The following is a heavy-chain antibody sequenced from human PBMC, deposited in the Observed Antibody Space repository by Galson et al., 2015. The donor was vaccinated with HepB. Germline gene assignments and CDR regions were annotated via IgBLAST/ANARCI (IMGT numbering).Heavy chain of an antibody. Sequence: SETLSLTCSVSGVSIRNHRYYWGWIRQSPGKGLEWLGNIYYTENTYYNPSLSGRLTVSQDTSKNYFSLSLRSLTAADTAVYYCARAADDSRTYLWSDWGQGTRVIVSS. CDR3: ARAADDSRTYLWSD. V-gene: IGHV4-39*07. CDR1: GVSIRNHRYY. J-gene: IGHJ4*02. CDR2: IYYTENT. D-gene: IGHD2-21*01.